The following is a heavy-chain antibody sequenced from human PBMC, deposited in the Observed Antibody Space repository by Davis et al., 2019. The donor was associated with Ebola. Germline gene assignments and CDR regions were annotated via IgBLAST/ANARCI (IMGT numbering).Heavy chain of an antibody. Sequence: SETLSLTCAVYGGSFSGYYWSWIRQPPGKGLEWIGEINHSGSTNYNPSLKSRVTISVDTSKTQFSLKLSSVTAADTAVYYCARVGYDFWSGFITGNWFDPWGQGTLVTVSS. D-gene: IGHD3-3*01. V-gene: IGHV4-34*01. CDR3: ARVGYDFWSGFITGNWFDP. CDR2: INHSGST. CDR1: GGSFSGYY. J-gene: IGHJ5*02.